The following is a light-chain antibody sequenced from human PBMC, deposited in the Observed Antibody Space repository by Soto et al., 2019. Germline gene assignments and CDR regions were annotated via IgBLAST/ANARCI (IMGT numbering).Light chain of an antibody. V-gene: IGLV2-14*01. CDR2: EVT. CDR1: SSDIGAYDY. CDR3: SSHAGSNAFYV. J-gene: IGLJ1*01. Sequence: QSALTQPASVSGSPGQSITISCTGTSSDIGAYDYVSWYQQYPGRVPKLIIHEVTNRPSGVSDRFSGSKSGNTASLTISGLQTEDEAEYYCSSHAGSNAFYVFGTGTKVTVL.